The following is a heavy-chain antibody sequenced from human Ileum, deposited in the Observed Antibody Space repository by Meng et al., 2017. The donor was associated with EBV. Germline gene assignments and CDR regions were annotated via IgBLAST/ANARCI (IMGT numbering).Heavy chain of an antibody. CDR1: GASISSTNW. J-gene: IGHJ4*02. V-gene: IGHV4-4*02. CDR2: IYHSGST. Sequence: QGQLQESGPGLLKPSETLSLTCAVSGASISSTNWWSWVRQPPGKGLEWIGDIYHSGSTNYNPSLKSRVTISIDASKNQFSLKVTSVTAADTAMYYCANRRPASGPLGDYWGQGTLVTASS. CDR3: ANRRPASGPLGDY. D-gene: IGHD2-2*01.